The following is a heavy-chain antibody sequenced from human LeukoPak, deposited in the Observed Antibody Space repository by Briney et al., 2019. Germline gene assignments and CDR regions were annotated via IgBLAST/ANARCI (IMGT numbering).Heavy chain of an antibody. CDR1: GYTFTGYY. V-gene: IGHV1-2*02. CDR3: ARGDCSSTSCYIINWFDP. J-gene: IGHJ5*02. D-gene: IGHD2-2*01. CDR2: INPNSGGT. Sequence: GASVTVSCKASGYTFTGYYMHWVRQAPGQGLEWMGWINPNSGGTNYAQKFQGRVTMTRDTSISTAYMELSRLRSDDTAVYYRARGDCSSTSCYIINWFDPWGQGTLVTVSS.